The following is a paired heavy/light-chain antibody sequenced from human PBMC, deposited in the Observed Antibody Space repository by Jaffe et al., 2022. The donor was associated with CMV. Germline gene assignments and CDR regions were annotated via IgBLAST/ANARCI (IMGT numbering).Heavy chain of an antibody. CDR1: GFTFSSYE. Sequence: EVQLVESGGGLVQPGGSLRLSCAASGFTFSSYEMNWVRQAPGKGLEWVSYISSSGSTIYYADSVKGRFTISRDNAKNSLYLQMNSLRAEDTAVYYCASGYYYDSSGYYGDAFDIWGQGTMVTVSS. CDR3: ASGYYYDSSGYYGDAFDI. V-gene: IGHV3-48*03. D-gene: IGHD3-22*01. J-gene: IGHJ3*02. CDR2: ISSSGSTI.
Light chain of an antibody. V-gene: IGKV6D-21*02. CDR2: YAS. J-gene: IGKJ5*01. Sequence: EIVLTQSPDFQSVTPKEKVTITCRASQSIGSSLHWYQQKPDQSPKLLIKYASQSISGVPSRFSGSGSGTDFTLTINSLEAEDAAAYYCHQSSSLPSITFGQGTRLEIK. CDR1: QSIGSS. CDR3: HQSSSLPSIT.